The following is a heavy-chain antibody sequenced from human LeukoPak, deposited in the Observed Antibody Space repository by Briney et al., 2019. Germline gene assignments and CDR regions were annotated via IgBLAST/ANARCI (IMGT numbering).Heavy chain of an antibody. D-gene: IGHD2-15*01. CDR1: GDSIGNHY. CDR2: IHYSGST. CDR3: ARQGGVYCSGGSCLAFDY. V-gene: IGHV4-59*08. Sequence: PSETLSLTCTVSGDSIGNHYWSWIRQPPGKGLECIGVIHYSGSTNYNPSVKSRVTISVDTSKNQFSLKLSSVTAADTAVYYCARQGGVYCSGGSCLAFDYWGQGTLVTVSS. J-gene: IGHJ4*02.